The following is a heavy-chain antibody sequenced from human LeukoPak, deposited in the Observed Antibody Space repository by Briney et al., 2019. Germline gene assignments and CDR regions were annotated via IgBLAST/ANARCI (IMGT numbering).Heavy chain of an antibody. Sequence: GESLKISCKGSGYIFTSYWIGWVRQMPGKGLEWMGIVYPGDSDTRYSPSFQGHVTISADKSISTAYLQWSSLKASDTAMYYCARHTRGSSSSIGYFDYWGQGTLVTVSS. CDR2: VYPGDSDT. CDR3: ARHTRGSSSSIGYFDY. CDR1: GYIFTSYW. J-gene: IGHJ4*02. D-gene: IGHD6-13*01. V-gene: IGHV5-51*01.